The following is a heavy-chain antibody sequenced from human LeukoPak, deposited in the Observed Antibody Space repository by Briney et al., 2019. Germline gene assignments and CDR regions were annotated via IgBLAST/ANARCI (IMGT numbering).Heavy chain of an antibody. Sequence: SETLSLSCALYGVSFTGYYWSCIPHPPGKGLERVGDLYHSGSTNHNASIKSRVTISVDTSKNQFSLKLMSVTAADTAVYYCARGNKGQGLSPYSYGYWVWGQGTLVTVSS. CDR3: ARGNKGQGLSPYSYGYWV. V-gene: IGHV4-34*01. D-gene: IGHD5-18*01. J-gene: IGHJ4*02. CDR1: GVSFTGYY. CDR2: LYHSGST.